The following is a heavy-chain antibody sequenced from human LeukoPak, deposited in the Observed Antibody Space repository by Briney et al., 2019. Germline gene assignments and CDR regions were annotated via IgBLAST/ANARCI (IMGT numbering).Heavy chain of an antibody. CDR3: VSSGVSGWYPDY. J-gene: IGHJ4*02. V-gene: IGHV3-64D*06. D-gene: IGHD6-19*01. CDR2: ISSNGGST. Sequence: GGSLRLSCSASGFSFNTCTMRWVRQAPGKGLEYISAISSNGGSTYYADSVKGRFTISRDNSKNTVYLQMSSLRVEDTAVYYCVSSGVSGWYPDYWGQGTLVTVSS. CDR1: GFSFNTCT.